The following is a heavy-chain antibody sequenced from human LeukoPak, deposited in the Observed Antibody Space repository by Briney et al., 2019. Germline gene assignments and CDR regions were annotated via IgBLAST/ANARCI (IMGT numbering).Heavy chain of an antibody. Sequence: SETLSLTCAVYGGSFSGYYWSWIRQPPGKGLEWIGEINHSGSTNYNPSLKGRVTISVDTSKNQFSLKLSSVTAADTAVYYCARRRRYSSGWYSARQSPRLYYFDYWGQGTLVTVSS. CDR2: INHSGST. J-gene: IGHJ4*02. V-gene: IGHV4-34*01. CDR3: ARRRRYSSGWYSARQSPRLYYFDY. CDR1: GGSFSGYY. D-gene: IGHD6-19*01.